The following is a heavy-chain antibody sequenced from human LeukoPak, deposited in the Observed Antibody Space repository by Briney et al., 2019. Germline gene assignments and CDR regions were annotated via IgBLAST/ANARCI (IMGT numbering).Heavy chain of an antibody. CDR1: GGTFSSYA. D-gene: IGHD5-24*01. J-gene: IGHJ5*02. CDR2: IIPIFGTA. V-gene: IGHV1-69*05. Sequence: ASVKVSCKASGGTFSSYAISWVRQAPGQGLEWMGGIIPIFGTANYAQKFQGRVTITTDESTSTAYMELSSLRSEDTAVYYCAIPKEMATMQFDPWGQGTLVTVSS. CDR3: AIPKEMATMQFDP.